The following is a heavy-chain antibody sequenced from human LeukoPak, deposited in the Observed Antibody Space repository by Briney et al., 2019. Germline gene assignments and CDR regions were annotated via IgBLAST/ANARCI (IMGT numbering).Heavy chain of an antibody. V-gene: IGHV4-59*01. D-gene: IGHD3-10*01. Sequence: SETLSLTCTVSGGYISSYYWSWIRQPPGKGLEWIGYIYHSGSTNYNPSLKSRVTISVDTSKNQFSLKLTSVTAADTAVYYCARANYGSSPDYWGQGTLVTVSS. CDR3: ARANYGSSPDY. CDR1: GGYISSYY. CDR2: IYHSGST. J-gene: IGHJ4*02.